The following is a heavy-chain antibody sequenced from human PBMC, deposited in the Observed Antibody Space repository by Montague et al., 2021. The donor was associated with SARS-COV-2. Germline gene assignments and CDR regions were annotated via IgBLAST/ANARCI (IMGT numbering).Heavy chain of an antibody. CDR3: ARVLVVTYYGMDV. D-gene: IGHD3-22*01. V-gene: IGHV3-48*03. J-gene: IGHJ6*02. CDR2: ISSSGSTI. CDR1: GFTLSSYE. Sequence: SLRLSCAASGFTLSSYEMNWVRQAPGKGLEWVSYISSSGSTIYYADSVKGRFTISRDNAKNSLYLQMNSLRAEDTAVYYCARVLVVTYYGMDVWGQGTTVTVSS.